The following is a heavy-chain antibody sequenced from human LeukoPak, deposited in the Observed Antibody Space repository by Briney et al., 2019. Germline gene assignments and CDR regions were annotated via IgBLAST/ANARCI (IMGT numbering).Heavy chain of an antibody. Sequence: AGSLILSCAATGFTFSSYGMNWVRQAPGKGLEWVAVIWYDGSNKYYPDSVKGRFTISRDNSKNTLYLQMNSLRAEDTAVYYCARGGGATDYWGQGTLVTVSS. CDR1: GFTFSSYG. D-gene: IGHD1-26*01. CDR3: ARGGGATDY. CDR2: IWYDGSNK. J-gene: IGHJ4*02. V-gene: IGHV3-33*01.